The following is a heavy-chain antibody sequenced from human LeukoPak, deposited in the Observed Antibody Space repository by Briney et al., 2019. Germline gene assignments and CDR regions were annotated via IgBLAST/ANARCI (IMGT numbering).Heavy chain of an antibody. V-gene: IGHV5-51*01. D-gene: IGHD1-26*01. CDR3: ARLGSESELLPSYFDS. J-gene: IGHJ4*02. Sequence: GESLKISCKCSGYTFINYWIGLVRHMPGKVLEWMGIIYPGYSDTRYSPSFQGQVTISADRSLNTAYLKWSSLKGSDTAMYYCARLGSESELLPSYFDSWGQGALVTVSS. CDR1: GYTFINYW. CDR2: IYPGYSDT.